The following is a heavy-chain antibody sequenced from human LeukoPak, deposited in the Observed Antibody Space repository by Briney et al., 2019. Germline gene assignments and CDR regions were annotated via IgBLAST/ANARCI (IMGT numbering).Heavy chain of an antibody. V-gene: IGHV3-23*01. CDR2: ISGSGGST. Sequence: GGSLRLSCAASGFSFSSSAMTWVRQAPGKGLEWVSGISGSGGSTYDADSVKGRFTTSRDNSKNTLDLQMNSLRVEDTAVYYCAKVTMVGWYFDLWGRGTLVTVSS. CDR1: GFSFSSSA. CDR3: AKVTMVGWYFDL. D-gene: IGHD2-15*01. J-gene: IGHJ2*01.